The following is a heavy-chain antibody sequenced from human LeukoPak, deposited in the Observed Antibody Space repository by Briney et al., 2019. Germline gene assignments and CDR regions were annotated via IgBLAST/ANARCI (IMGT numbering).Heavy chain of an antibody. CDR1: GGTLSSYT. Sequence: SVKVSCKASGGTLSSYTISWVRQAPGQGLEWMGRIIPILGIANYAQKFQGRVTITADKSTSTAYMELSSLRSEDTAVYYCARVSAAGTGLGAFDIWGQGTMVTVSS. CDR2: IIPILGIA. J-gene: IGHJ3*02. D-gene: IGHD6-13*01. V-gene: IGHV1-69*02. CDR3: ARVSAAGTGLGAFDI.